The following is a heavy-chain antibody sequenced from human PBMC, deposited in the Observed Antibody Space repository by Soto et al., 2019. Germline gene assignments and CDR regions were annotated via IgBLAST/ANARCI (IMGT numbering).Heavy chain of an antibody. CDR1: GHSVNSGSYF. CDR2: IYYSGST. Sequence: PSETLSLTCSVSGHSVNSGSYFWSWIRQPPGKRLEWIGNIYYSGSTNYNPSLKSRATISVDTSKNQFSLKLSSVTAADTAMYYCAREVAVAGNSVDYWGQGTLVTVSS. V-gene: IGHV4-61*01. CDR3: AREVAVAGNSVDY. D-gene: IGHD6-19*01. J-gene: IGHJ4*02.